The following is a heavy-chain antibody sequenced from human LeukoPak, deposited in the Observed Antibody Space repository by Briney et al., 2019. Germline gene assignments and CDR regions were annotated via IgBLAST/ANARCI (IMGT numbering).Heavy chain of an antibody. Sequence: SETLSLTCTVSGGSISSYYWSWIRQPPGKGLEWIGYIYYSGSTNYNPSLKSRVTISVDTSKNQFSLKLSSVTAADTAVYYCATATTYYYDSSGYYYPLNAFDIWGQGTMVTVSS. V-gene: IGHV4-59*08. CDR1: GGSISSYY. J-gene: IGHJ3*02. D-gene: IGHD3-22*01. CDR2: IYYSGST. CDR3: ATATTYYYDSSGYYYPLNAFDI.